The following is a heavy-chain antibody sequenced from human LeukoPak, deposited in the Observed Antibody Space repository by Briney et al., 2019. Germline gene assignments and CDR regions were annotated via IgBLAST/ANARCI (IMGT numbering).Heavy chain of an antibody. V-gene: IGHV3-21*01. D-gene: IGHD2-2*01. J-gene: IGHJ4*02. Sequence: GGSLRLSCAASGFTFSSYSMNWVRQAPGKGLEWVSSIISTSSYIYYADSAKGRFTISRDNAKNSLYLQMNSLRAEDTAVYYCARDLGYCSDTGCSFDYWGQGTLVTVSS. CDR3: ARDLGYCSDTGCSFDY. CDR2: IISTSSYI. CDR1: GFTFSSYS.